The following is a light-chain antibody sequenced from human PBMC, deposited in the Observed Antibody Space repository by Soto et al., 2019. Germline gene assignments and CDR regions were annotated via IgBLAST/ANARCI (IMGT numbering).Light chain of an antibody. V-gene: IGLV2-8*01. J-gene: IGLJ1*01. CDR2: EVS. Sequence: QSGLTHPPSASGSRGRSVTISCTRTSSDVGGYDYVSWYQQHPGKAPKLMIFEVSKRPSGVPDRFSGSKSGNTASLTVSGLQAEDEADYYCSSYAGNTKGVFGTGTKVTVL. CDR3: SSYAGNTKGV. CDR1: SSDVGGYDY.